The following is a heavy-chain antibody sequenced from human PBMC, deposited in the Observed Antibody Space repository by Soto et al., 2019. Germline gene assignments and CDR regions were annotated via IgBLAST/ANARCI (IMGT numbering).Heavy chain of an antibody. J-gene: IGHJ4*02. V-gene: IGHV3-49*03. D-gene: IGHD3-3*01. Sequence: GGSLRLSCTTSGFTFGDYAISWFRQTPGKGLEWVGFIRSRPYGGTTEYAASVKGRFAISRDESENIAYLRMNSLKSEDTAIYFCARAYYDFWSGYFPFDRWGQGTLVTVS. CDR2: IRSRPYGGTT. CDR1: GFTFGDYA. CDR3: ARAYYDFWSGYFPFDR.